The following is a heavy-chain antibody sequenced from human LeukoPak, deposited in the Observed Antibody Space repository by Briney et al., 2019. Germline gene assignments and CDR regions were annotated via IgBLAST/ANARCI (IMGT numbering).Heavy chain of an antibody. CDR1: GFTFSSYG. CDR3: AKDGED. J-gene: IGHJ4*02. V-gene: IGHV3-33*03. CDR2: IWYDGSNE. Sequence: QAGGSLRLSCAASGFTFSSYGMHWVRQAPGKGLEWVAVIWYDGSNEYYRDSVKGRFTISRDNSKSTLFLQMNNLRAEDTAVYYCAKDGEDWGQGTQVTVSS.